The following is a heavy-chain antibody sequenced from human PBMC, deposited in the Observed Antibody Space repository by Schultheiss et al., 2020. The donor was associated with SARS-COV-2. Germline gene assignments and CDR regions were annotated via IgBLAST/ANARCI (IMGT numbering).Heavy chain of an antibody. V-gene: IGHV4-38-2*02. Sequence: SETLSLTCAVSGDSISSGYYWGWIRQPPGKGLEWIGSIYHSGSTYYNPSLKSRVTISVDTSKNQFSLKLSSVTAADTAVYYCARDEAAARFRSGPINWFDPWGQGTLVTVSS. J-gene: IGHJ5*02. CDR2: IYHSGST. CDR1: GDSISSGYY. CDR3: ARDEAAARFRSGPINWFDP. D-gene: IGHD6-13*01.